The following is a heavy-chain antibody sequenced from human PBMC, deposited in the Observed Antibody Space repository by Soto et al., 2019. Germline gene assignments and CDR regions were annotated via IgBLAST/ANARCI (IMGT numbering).Heavy chain of an antibody. CDR3: ARPGMATYYYGSGDAFDI. J-gene: IGHJ3*02. D-gene: IGHD3-10*01. V-gene: IGHV3-11*01. CDR2: ISSSGSTI. Sequence: GGSLRLSCAASGFTFSDYYMSWIRQAPGKGLEWVSYISSSGSTIYYADSVKGRFTISRDNAKNSLYLQMNSLRAEDTAVYYCARPGMATYYYGSGDAFDIWGQGTMVTVSS. CDR1: GFTFSDYY.